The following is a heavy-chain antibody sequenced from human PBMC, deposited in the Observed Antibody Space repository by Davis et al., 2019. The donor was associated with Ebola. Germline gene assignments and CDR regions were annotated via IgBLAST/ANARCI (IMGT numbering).Heavy chain of an antibody. CDR1: GFSFSGSA. D-gene: IGHD2-2*01. J-gene: IGHJ4*02. CDR3: TVVVGTPPDYNFY. V-gene: IGHV3-73*01. CDR2: HRNKTNNYAT. Sequence: GGSLRLSCAASGFSFSGSAIHWVRQASGKGLEWVGHHRNKTNNYATAYVASVKGRFTISRDDSKSTAYLEMNRLKTEDTAVYYCTVVVGTPPDYNFYWGQGTLVTVSS.